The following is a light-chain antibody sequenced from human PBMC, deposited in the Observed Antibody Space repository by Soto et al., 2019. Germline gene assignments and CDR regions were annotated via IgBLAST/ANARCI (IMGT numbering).Light chain of an antibody. V-gene: IGKV3-15*01. J-gene: IGKJ2*01. CDR2: GAS. Sequence: EIVMTQSPASLSVSPGDGATLSCRASQSVASNVAWYQQKPGQGRRLLIHGASTRAVGVPARFSGSGSGTDFTLTISSLQSEDFAVYYCQKYHNWPPQYTFGQGTNLQIK. CDR1: QSVASN. CDR3: QKYHNWPPQYT.